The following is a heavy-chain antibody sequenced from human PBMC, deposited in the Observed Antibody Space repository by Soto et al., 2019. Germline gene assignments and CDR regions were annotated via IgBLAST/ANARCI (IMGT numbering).Heavy chain of an antibody. D-gene: IGHD2-15*01. V-gene: IGHV6-1*01. Sequence: SQTLSLTCVISGDIVSSSSVAWNWVRQSPSRGLEWLGRTYHRSRWYSDFAVSVRGRIVINADTSKNQFSLQLNSVTPEDTAVYFCARSEEDSDYYYYGLDVWGQGTTVTVSS. J-gene: IGHJ6*02. CDR3: ARSEEDSDYYYYGLDV. CDR1: GDIVSSSSVA. CDR2: TYHRSRWYS.